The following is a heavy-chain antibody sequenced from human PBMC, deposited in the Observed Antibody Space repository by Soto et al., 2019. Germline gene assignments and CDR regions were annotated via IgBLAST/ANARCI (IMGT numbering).Heavy chain of an antibody. D-gene: IGHD4-17*01. V-gene: IGHV3-30-3*01. J-gene: IGHJ6*02. CDR2: ISYDGSNK. CDR3: ARDNLYGDYVENYYYYYYGMDV. Sequence: PGGSLRLSCAASGFTFSSYAMHWVRQAPGKGLEWVAVISYDGSNKYYADSVKGRFTISRDNSKNTLYLQMNSLRAEDTAVYYCARDNLYGDYVENYYYYYYGMDVWGQGTTVTVS. CDR1: GFTFSSYA.